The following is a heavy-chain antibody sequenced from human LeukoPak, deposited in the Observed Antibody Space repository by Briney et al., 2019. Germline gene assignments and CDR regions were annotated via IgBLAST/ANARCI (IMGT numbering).Heavy chain of an antibody. V-gene: IGHV1-2*04. CDR1: GYTFTGYC. Sequence: ASVKVSCKASGYTFTGYCMHWVRQAPGQGLEWMGWINPNSGGTNYAQKFQGWVTMTRDTSISTAYMELSRLRSDDTAVYYCARDHRKSGSYKFSWGYLVGEFDYWGQGTLVTVSS. D-gene: IGHD1-26*01. CDR3: ARDHRKSGSYKFSWGYLVGEFDY. CDR2: INPNSGGT. J-gene: IGHJ4*02.